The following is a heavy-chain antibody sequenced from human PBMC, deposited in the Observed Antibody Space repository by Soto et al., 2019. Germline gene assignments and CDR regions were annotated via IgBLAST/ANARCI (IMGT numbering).Heavy chain of an antibody. Sequence: QVQLQESGPGLVKPSQTLSLTCSVSGGSISSGDYYWNWIRQPPGKGLEWIGHIYYSGSTYYNSSLNSLVTSSLDTSKNQFSLKLSSVTAADTAVYYCAGQPTAGSYYDLGSYYYYYAMDVWGQGTTVTVSS. CDR1: GGSISSGDYY. V-gene: IGHV4-30-4*01. CDR2: IYYSGST. J-gene: IGHJ6*02. D-gene: IGHD3-10*01. CDR3: AGQPTAGSYYDLGSYYYYYAMDV.